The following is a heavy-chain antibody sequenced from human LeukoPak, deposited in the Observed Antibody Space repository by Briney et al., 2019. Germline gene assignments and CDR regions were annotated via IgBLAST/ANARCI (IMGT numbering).Heavy chain of an antibody. D-gene: IGHD6-13*01. V-gene: IGHV1-69*13. CDR1: GYTFTSYA. Sequence: ASVKVSCKASGYTFTSYAMNWVRQAPGQGLEWMGGIIPIFGTANYAQKFQGRVTITADESTSTAYMELSSLRSEDTAVYYCAREFIAAAADYYYYGMDVWGQGTTVTVSS. CDR3: AREFIAAAADYYYYGMDV. CDR2: IIPIFGTA. J-gene: IGHJ6*02.